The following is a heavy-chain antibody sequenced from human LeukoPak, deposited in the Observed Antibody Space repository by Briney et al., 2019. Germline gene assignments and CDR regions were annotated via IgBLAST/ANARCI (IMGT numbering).Heavy chain of an antibody. Sequence: PGGSLRLPCAASGFTFSSIWMSWVRQAPGKGLEWVANIKHDGSETNYVDSVKGRFSISRDNAKNSLHLQMNSLRVEDTAVYYCAKNGGPHGMDVWGLGTTVTVSS. D-gene: IGHD3-16*01. J-gene: IGHJ6*02. V-gene: IGHV3-7*02. CDR3: AKNGGPHGMDV. CDR1: GFTFSSIW. CDR2: IKHDGSET.